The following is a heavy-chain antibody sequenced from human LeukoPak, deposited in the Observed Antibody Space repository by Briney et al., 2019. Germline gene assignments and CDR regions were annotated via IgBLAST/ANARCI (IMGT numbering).Heavy chain of an antibody. D-gene: IGHD6-19*01. CDR2: ISGSGGST. J-gene: IGHJ4*02. CDR1: GFTFSGYA. V-gene: IGHV3-23*01. CDR3: AKRDAVADFFDY. Sequence: GGSLRLSCAASGFTFSGYAMSWVRQAPGKGLEWVSAISGSGGSTYYADSVKGRFTISRDNSKNTLYLQMNSLRAEDTAVYYCAKRDAVADFFDYWGQGTLVTVSS.